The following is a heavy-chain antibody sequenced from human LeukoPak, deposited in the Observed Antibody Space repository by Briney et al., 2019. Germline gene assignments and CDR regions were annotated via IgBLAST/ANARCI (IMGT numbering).Heavy chain of an antibody. CDR1: GFTFSSYG. V-gene: IGHV3-30*18. Sequence: GGSLRLSCAASGFTFSSYGLHWVRQAPGKGLEWVAVISYDGSNKYYADSVKDRFTISRDNSKNTLYLQMNSLRAEDTAVYYCAKAERDTATRHWGQGTLVTVSS. CDR2: ISYDGSNK. J-gene: IGHJ1*01. D-gene: IGHD5-18*01. CDR3: AKAERDTATRH.